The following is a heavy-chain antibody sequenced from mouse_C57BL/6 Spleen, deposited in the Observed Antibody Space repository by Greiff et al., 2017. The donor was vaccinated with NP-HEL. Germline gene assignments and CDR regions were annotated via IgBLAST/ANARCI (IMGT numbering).Heavy chain of an antibody. CDR1: GYTFTSYW. Sequence: VQLQQPGAELVMPGASVKLSCKASGYTFTSYWMHWVKQRPGQGLEWIGEIDPSDSYTNYNQKFKGKSTLTVDKSSSTAYMQLSSLTSEDSAVYYCARVRYYYGSSHCDYWGQGTTLTVSS. CDR3: ARVRYYYGSSHCDY. V-gene: IGHV1-69*01. D-gene: IGHD1-1*01. CDR2: IDPSDSYT. J-gene: IGHJ2*01.